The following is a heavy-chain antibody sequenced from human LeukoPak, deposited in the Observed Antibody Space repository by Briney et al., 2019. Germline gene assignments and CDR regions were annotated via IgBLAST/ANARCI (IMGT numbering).Heavy chain of an antibody. CDR3: ARGRGGSRPTRHFDY. V-gene: IGHV4-34*01. J-gene: IGHJ4*02. Sequence: KASETLSLTCAVYGASLSGYYWSWIRQPPGKGLEWLGEINHSGSTNYNPSLKSRVTISVDTSKNQFSLKLSSVTAADTAVYYCARGRGGSRPTRHFDYWGQGTLVTVSS. CDR2: INHSGST. CDR1: GASLSGYY. D-gene: IGHD1-26*01.